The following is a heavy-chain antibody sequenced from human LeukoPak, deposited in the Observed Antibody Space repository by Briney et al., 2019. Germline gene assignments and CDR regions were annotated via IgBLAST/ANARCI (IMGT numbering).Heavy chain of an antibody. CDR2: IIPILGIA. V-gene: IGHV1-69*10. D-gene: IGHD3-16*02. CDR1: GGXFSSYA. Sequence: SVKVSCKASGGXFSSYAISWVRQAPGQGLEWLGRIIPILGIANYAQKFQGRVTITADKSTSTAYMELSSLRSEDTAVYYCAREPQYDYVWGSYRIRSFFDYWGQGTLVTVSS. CDR3: AREPQYDYVWGSYRIRSFFDY. J-gene: IGHJ4*02.